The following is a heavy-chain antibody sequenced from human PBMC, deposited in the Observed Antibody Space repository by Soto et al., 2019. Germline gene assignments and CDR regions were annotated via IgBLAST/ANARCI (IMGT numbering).Heavy chain of an antibody. CDR2: INSGNGNT. D-gene: IGHD2-8*02. CDR3: ARVGQWGGMDV. CDR1: GYTFSNYA. Sequence: ASVKVSCKASGYTFSNYAIHWVRQGPAQRLEWMGWINSGNGNTKYSQKFQGRVTITRDTSASTAYMELSSLRSEDTAVYYCARVGQWGGMDVWGQGTLVTVSS. J-gene: IGHJ4*02. V-gene: IGHV1-3*01.